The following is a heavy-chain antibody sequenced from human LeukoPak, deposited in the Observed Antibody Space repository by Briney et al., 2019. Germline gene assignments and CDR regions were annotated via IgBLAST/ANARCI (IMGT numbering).Heavy chain of an antibody. J-gene: IGHJ4*02. D-gene: IGHD3-22*01. V-gene: IGHV3-7*01. CDR2: IKHDSSTK. CDR1: GFTFSNFW. Sequence: PGGSLRLSCAASGFTFSNFWMTWVRQAPGKGLEWVANIKHDSSTKYYVDSVKGRFTISRDNAKNTLYLQMNSLRAEDTALYYCASTNYDSSVVYWGQGILVTVSS. CDR3: ASTNYDSSVVY.